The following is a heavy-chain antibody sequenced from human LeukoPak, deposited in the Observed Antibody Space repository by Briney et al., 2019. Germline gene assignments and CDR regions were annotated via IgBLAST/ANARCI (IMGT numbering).Heavy chain of an antibody. Sequence: GRSLRLSCAASGFTFSSYAMHWVRQAPGKGLEWVAVISYDGSNKYYADSVKGRFTISRDNSKNTLYLQMNSLRAEDTAVYYCARGEVATTEFDYWGQGTLVTVSS. J-gene: IGHJ4*02. CDR2: ISYDGSNK. CDR1: GFTFSSYA. CDR3: ARGEVATTEFDY. D-gene: IGHD5-24*01. V-gene: IGHV3-30-3*01.